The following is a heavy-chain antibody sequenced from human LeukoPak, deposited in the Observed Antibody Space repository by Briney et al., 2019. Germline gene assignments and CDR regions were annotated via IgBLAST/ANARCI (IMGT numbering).Heavy chain of an antibody. CDR1: GYTFTSYG. V-gene: IGHV1-18*01. CDR3: ARLRASEQWLVRGGWFDP. D-gene: IGHD6-19*01. CDR2: ISAYNGNT. J-gene: IGHJ5*02. Sequence: ASVKVSCKASGYTFTSYGISWVRQAPGQGLEWMGWISAYNGNTNYAQKLQGRVTMTTDTSTSTAYMELRSLRSDDTAVYYCARLRASEQWLVRGGWFDPWGQGTLVTVSS.